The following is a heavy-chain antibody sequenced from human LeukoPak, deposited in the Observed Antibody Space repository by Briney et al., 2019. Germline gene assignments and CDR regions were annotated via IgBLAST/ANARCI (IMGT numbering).Heavy chain of an antibody. D-gene: IGHD3-22*01. Sequence: GGSLRLSCAASGFTFDDYAMHWVRQAPGKGLEWVSLISWDGGSTYYADSVKGRFTISRDNSKNSLYLQMNSLRAGDTAVYYCAREVAERSRVGGYGFDAFDIWGQGTMVTVSS. CDR3: AREVAERSRVGGYGFDAFDI. CDR1: GFTFDDYA. V-gene: IGHV3-43D*03. J-gene: IGHJ3*02. CDR2: ISWDGGST.